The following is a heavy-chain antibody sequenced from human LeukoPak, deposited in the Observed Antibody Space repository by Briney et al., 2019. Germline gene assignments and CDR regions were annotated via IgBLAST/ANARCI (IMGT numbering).Heavy chain of an antibody. CDR3: ASANSSSWYLDY. J-gene: IGHJ4*02. CDR1: GFTFSSYG. CDR2: IWYDGSNK. Sequence: PGGSLRLSCAASGFTFSSYGMHWVRQAPGKGLEWVAVIWYDGSNKYYADSVKGRFTISRDNSKSTLYLQMNSLRAEDTAVYYCASANSSSWYLDYWGQGTLVTVSS. D-gene: IGHD6-13*01. V-gene: IGHV3-33*01.